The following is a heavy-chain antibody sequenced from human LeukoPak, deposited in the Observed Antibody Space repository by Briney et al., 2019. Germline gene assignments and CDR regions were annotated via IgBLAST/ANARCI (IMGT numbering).Heavy chain of an antibody. CDR2: INHSGST. Sequence: KPSETLSLTCAVYGGSFSGYYWSWIRQPPGKGLEWIGEINHSGSTNYNPSLKSRVTISVDTSKNQFSLKLSSVTAADTAVYYCAPPSAGDWGQGTLVIVSS. CDR1: GGSFSGYY. V-gene: IGHV4-34*01. D-gene: IGHD3-10*01. CDR3: APPSAGD. J-gene: IGHJ4*02.